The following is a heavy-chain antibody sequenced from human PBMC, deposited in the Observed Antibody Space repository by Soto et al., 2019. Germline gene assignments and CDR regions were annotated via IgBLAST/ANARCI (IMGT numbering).Heavy chain of an antibody. J-gene: IGHJ4*02. CDR1: GGSVSDKTYY. V-gene: IGHV4-61*01. CDR2: VYYSGTT. CDR3: ARTTAVPNTLRSRYFFDY. D-gene: IGHD4-17*01. Sequence: QVQLQESGPGLLKPSETLSLTCSVSGGSVSDKTYYWSWIRQPPGKRLEWIGYVYYSGTTNYNPSLKSRVTISVDLSKNRFSLRLSSVTTADTALYYCARTTAVPNTLRSRYFFDYSGQGTLVTVSS.